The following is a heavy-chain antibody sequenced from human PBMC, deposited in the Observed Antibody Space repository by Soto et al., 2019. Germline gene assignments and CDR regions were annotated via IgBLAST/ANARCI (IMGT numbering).Heavy chain of an antibody. CDR2: IYWNEDK. CDR1: GFSLRTTGVG. Sequence: QITLKESGPTLVKPTQTLTLTCTYSGFSLRTTGVGVGWIQQPPGKALEWLGIIYWNEDKRYSPSLKNRFTLTSDISKGQVVLTMTNMDPVDTATYYCAHTWGLPFDYWGQGTLVIVSS. V-gene: IGHV2-5*01. J-gene: IGHJ4*02. D-gene: IGHD3-16*01. CDR3: AHTWGLPFDY.